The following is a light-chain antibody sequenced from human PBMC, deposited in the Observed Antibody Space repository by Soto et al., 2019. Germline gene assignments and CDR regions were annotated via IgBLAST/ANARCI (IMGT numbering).Light chain of an antibody. CDR1: SNDIGGFAF. J-gene: IGLJ1*01. CDR2: EVS. CDR3: CSYAGMSTYV. Sequence: QSALTQPASVSGSPGQSITISCSGTSNDIGGFAFGSWYQQRPGKAPQLLIYEVSNRPSGVSDRFSASKSGNTASLTISGLHTEDEADYFCCSYAGMSTYVFGTGTKLTVL. V-gene: IGLV2-14*01.